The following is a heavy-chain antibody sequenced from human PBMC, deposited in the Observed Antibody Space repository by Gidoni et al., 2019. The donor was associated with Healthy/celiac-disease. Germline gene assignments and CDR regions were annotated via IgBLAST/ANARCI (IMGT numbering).Heavy chain of an antibody. J-gene: IGHJ5*02. D-gene: IGHD3-9*01. CDR1: GFSLRTSGVG. V-gene: IGHV2-5*01. Sequence: QITLKESGPTLVKPTQTLTLTCTFSGFSLRTSGVGVGWIRQPPGKALEWLALSYWNDDKRYSPSLKSRLTITKDTAKNQVVLTMTNMDPVDTATYYCAHRNDFDWLSGGWFDPWGQGTLVTVSS. CDR3: AHRNDFDWLSGGWFDP. CDR2: SYWNDDK.